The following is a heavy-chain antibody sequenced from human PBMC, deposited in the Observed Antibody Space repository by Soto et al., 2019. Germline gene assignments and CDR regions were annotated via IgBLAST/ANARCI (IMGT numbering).Heavy chain of an antibody. Sequence: PSETLSLTCTVSGGSISSYYWSWIRQPPGKGLEWIGYIYNGGSTYYRPSLESRMHMSLDATRNHYSLRLTSVTAADTAVYFCARAPVGLDTISYFDYWGQGKLVTVS. D-gene: IGHD3-3*01. CDR3: ARAPVGLDTISYFDY. J-gene: IGHJ4*02. CDR1: GGSISSYY. V-gene: IGHV4-59*04. CDR2: IYNGGST.